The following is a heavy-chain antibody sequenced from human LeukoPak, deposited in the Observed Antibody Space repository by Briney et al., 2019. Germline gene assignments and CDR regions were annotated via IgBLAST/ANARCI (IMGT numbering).Heavy chain of an antibody. Sequence: SETLSLTCAVSGGSISSNNWWGWVRQPPGQGLEWIGEIYHSGSPNYNPSLKTRVTISVDKSRNHFSPNLSSVTAADTAVYYCARVNINNWHSCDYWGQGTLVTVSS. V-gene: IGHV4-4*02. CDR1: GGSISSNNW. CDR3: ARVNINNWHSCDY. J-gene: IGHJ4*02. D-gene: IGHD1-1*01. CDR2: IYHSGSP.